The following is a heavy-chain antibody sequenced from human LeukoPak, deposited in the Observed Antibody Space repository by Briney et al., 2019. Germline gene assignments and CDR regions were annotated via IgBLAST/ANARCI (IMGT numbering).Heavy chain of an antibody. D-gene: IGHD3-22*01. V-gene: IGHV3-23*01. CDR3: AKDFYDSSGSRYDY. Sequence: GGSLRLSCAASGFSFSSYAMSWVRQAPGKGLEWVSAISGSGGSTYSADSVKGRFTISRDNSKNTVHLQMNSLRAEDTAVYYCAKDFYDSSGSRYDYWGQGTLVTVSS. J-gene: IGHJ4*02. CDR1: GFSFSSYA. CDR2: ISGSGGST.